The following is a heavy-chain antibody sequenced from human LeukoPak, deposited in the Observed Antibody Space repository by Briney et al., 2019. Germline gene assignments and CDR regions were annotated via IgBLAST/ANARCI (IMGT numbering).Heavy chain of an antibody. CDR1: GFTLSDYW. CDR3: ARILLRSESYYNPSDY. J-gene: IGHJ4*02. V-gene: IGHV3-7*01. Sequence: GGSLRLSCAASGFTLSDYWMSWGREAQGKGGGWGAKIKEGGGEQYYVDSVKGGFTISIENAKNSLYLQLNSLRAEDTAVYFCARILLRSESYYNPSDYWPQGPLLTLPS. D-gene: IGHD3-10*01. CDR2: IKEGGGEQ.